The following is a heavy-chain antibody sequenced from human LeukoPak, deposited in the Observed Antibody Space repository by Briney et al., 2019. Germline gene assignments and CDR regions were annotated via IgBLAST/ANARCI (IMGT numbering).Heavy chain of an antibody. V-gene: IGHV3-7*03. Sequence: GGSLRLSCTASGFIFNDFWMSWVRQAPGEGLEWVANIRQDGGAKNYVDSVKGRFTISRDNSKNTLYLQMNSLRAEDTAVYYCAKYYYDSSGYNWFDPWGQGTLVTVSS. J-gene: IGHJ5*02. CDR1: GFIFNDFW. D-gene: IGHD3-22*01. CDR2: IRQDGGAK. CDR3: AKYYYDSSGYNWFDP.